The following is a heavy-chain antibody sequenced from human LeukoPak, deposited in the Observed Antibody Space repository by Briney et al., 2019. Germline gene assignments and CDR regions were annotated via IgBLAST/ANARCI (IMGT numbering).Heavy chain of an antibody. D-gene: IGHD3-10*01. CDR2: IYPGDSDT. J-gene: IGHJ4*02. V-gene: IGHV5-51*01. Sequence: GESLKISCKGSGYSFTSYWIGWVRQMPGKGLEWMGIIYPGDSDTRYSPSFQGQVTISADKSISTAYLQWSSLKASGTAMYYCARASMVRGVINPGDYWGQGTLVTVSS. CDR3: ARASMVRGVINPGDY. CDR1: GYSFTSYW.